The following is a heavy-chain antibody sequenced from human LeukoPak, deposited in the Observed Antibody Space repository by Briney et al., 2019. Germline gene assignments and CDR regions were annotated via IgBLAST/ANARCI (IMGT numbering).Heavy chain of an antibody. J-gene: IGHJ3*02. CDR2: ISWNSGSI. CDR1: GFTFDDYA. CDR3: AKGQWLVRGAAFDI. V-gene: IGHV3-9*03. D-gene: IGHD6-19*01. Sequence: GGSLRLSCAASGFTFDDYAMHWVRQAPGTGLEWVSGISWNSGSIGYADSVKGRFTISRDNAKNSLYLQMNSLRAEDMALYYCAKGQWLVRGAAFDIWGQGTMVTVSS.